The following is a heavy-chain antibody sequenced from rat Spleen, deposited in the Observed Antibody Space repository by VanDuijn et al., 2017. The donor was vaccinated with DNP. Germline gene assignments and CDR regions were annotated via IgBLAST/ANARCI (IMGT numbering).Heavy chain of an antibody. J-gene: IGHJ2*01. V-gene: IGHV3-1*01. CDR2: ISYSGTT. CDR1: GYSITSNY. Sequence: EVQLQESGPALVKPSQSLSLTCSVTGYSITSNYWGWIRQFPGNKMEWIGHISYSGTTTYNPSLKSRISITKDTSKNQFFLQLNSVTPEDTATYSCARWVWYFDYWGQGVMVTVSS. CDR3: ARWVWYFDY.